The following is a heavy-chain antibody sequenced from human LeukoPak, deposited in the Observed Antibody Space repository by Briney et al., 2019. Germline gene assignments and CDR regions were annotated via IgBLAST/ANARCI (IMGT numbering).Heavy chain of an antibody. CDR3: ARDYGLVDAIKWFFDY. Sequence: GGSLILSCAASGFTFSSYGMHWVRQAPGKGLEWVAVIWYDGSTKYYADSVKGRFTISRDSSKNTLYVQMNSLRAEDTAVYYCARDYGLVDAIKWFFDYWGRGTLVTVSS. CDR1: GFTFSSYG. CDR2: IWYDGSTK. V-gene: IGHV3-33*01. J-gene: IGHJ4*02. D-gene: IGHD5-12*01.